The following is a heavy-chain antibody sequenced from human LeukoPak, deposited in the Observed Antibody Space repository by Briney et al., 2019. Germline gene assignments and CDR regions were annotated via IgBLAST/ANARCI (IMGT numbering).Heavy chain of an antibody. V-gene: IGHV4-34*01. Sequence: PSETLSLTCAVYGGSFSGYYWSWIRQPPGKGLEWIGEINHSGSTNYNPSLKSRVTISVDTSKNQFSLKLSSVTAADTAVYYCARVPRIAARYMGVWGKGTTVTVSS. CDR2: INHSGST. CDR3: ARVPRIAARYMGV. CDR1: GGSFSGYY. J-gene: IGHJ6*03. D-gene: IGHD6-13*01.